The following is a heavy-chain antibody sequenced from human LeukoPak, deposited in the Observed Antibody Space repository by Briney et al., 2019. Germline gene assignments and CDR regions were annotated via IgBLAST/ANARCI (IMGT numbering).Heavy chain of an antibody. CDR2: ISYDGSNK. J-gene: IGHJ4*02. CDR3: AREGDYYFDY. Sequence: QPGGSLRLSCAASGFTFSSYAMHWVRQAPGKGLEWVAVISYDGSNKYYADSVKGRFTISRDNSKNTLYLQMNSLRAEDTAVHYCAREGDYYFDYWGQGTLVTVSS. CDR1: GFTFSSYA. D-gene: IGHD2-21*02. V-gene: IGHV3-30-3*01.